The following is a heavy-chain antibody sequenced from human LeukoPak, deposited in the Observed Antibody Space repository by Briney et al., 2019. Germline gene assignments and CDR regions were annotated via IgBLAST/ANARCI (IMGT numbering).Heavy chain of an antibody. CDR2: INPDSGGT. Sequence: ASVKVSCKASGYTFTGYYMHWVRQAPGQGLEWMGWINPDSGGTNYAQRFQGRVTMTRDTSITTAYMELSRLTSDDTAVYYCARDLGYSRRYYDFSDWGQGTLVTVSS. V-gene: IGHV1-2*02. J-gene: IGHJ4*02. CDR1: GYTFTGYY. D-gene: IGHD3-3*01. CDR3: ARDLGYSRRYYDFSD.